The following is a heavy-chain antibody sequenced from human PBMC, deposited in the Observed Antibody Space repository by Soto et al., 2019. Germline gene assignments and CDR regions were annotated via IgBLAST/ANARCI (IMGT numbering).Heavy chain of an antibody. Sequence: SVKVSCKASGGTFSSYAISWVRQAPGQGLEWMGGIIPIFGTANYAQKFQGRVTITADESTSTAYMELSSLRSEDTAVYYCARVFSKTTPILKRGYGMDVWGQGTTVTV. CDR1: GGTFSSYA. CDR2: IIPIFGTA. V-gene: IGHV1-69*13. D-gene: IGHD2-2*02. CDR3: ARVFSKTTPILKRGYGMDV. J-gene: IGHJ6*02.